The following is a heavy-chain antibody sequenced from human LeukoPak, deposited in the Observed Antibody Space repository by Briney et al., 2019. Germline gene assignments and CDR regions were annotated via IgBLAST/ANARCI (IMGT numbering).Heavy chain of an antibody. CDR3: ARAEKAVTGTLDY. V-gene: IGHV4-59*01. Sequence: SPTLSLTRPLSAHSISNYYWSWIRQSPGNKLEWIGYMYNRGSTIYNPSLKSRVTISTDTSKNQYSLRLTSVTAADTAVYYCARAEKAVTGTLDYWGQGTLITVSS. CDR2: MYNRGST. D-gene: IGHD6-19*01. CDR1: AHSISNYY. J-gene: IGHJ4*02.